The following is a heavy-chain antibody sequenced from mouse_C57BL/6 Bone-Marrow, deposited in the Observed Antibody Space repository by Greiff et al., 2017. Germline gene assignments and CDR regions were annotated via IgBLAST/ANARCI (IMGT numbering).Heavy chain of an antibody. J-gene: IGHJ1*03. CDR2: ISYDGSN. CDR1: GYSITSGYY. Sequence: EVQLVESGPGLVKPSQSLSLTCSVTGYSITSGYYWNWIRQFPGNKLEWMGYISYDGSNNYNPSLKNRISITRDTSKNQFFLKLNSVTTEDTATYYCAREGSGKDWYFDVWGTGTTVTVSS. V-gene: IGHV3-6*01. CDR3: AREGSGKDWYFDV. D-gene: IGHD4-1*01.